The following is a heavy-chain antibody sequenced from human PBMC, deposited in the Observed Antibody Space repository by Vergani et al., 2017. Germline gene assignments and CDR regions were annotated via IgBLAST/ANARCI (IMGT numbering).Heavy chain of an antibody. J-gene: IGHJ4*02. Sequence: QVQLVQSGAEVKKPGASVKVSCKASGYTFTSYDINWVRQATGQGLEWMGWMNPNSGNTGYAQKFQGRVTITRNTSISTAYMELSSLKSEDTAVSYCARATCSGGSCYRGFEYWGQGSLITVSS. V-gene: IGHV1-8*03. CDR3: ARATCSGGSCYRGFEY. CDR1: GYTFTSYD. CDR2: MNPNSGNT. D-gene: IGHD2-15*01.